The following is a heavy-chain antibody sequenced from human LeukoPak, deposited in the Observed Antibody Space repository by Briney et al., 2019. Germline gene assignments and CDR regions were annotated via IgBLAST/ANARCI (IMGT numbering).Heavy chain of an antibody. V-gene: IGHV1-69*01. D-gene: IGHD2-2*01. Sequence: TANYAQKFQGRVTITADESTSTAYMELSSLRSEDTAVYYCARDPIVVVPAATSYYYYGMDVWGQGTTVTVSS. J-gene: IGHJ6*02. CDR3: ARDPIVVVPAATSYYYYGMDV. CDR2: TA.